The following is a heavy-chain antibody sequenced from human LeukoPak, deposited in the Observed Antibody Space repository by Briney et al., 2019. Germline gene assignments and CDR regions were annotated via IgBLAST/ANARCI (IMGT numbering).Heavy chain of an antibody. CDR2: ISGSGIK. J-gene: IGHJ3*02. D-gene: IGHD2-8*01. CDR3: AREDTGVAFDI. CDR1: GFTFSTYA. V-gene: IGHV3-48*03. Sequence: GGSLRLSCVASGFTFSTYAMSWVRQAPGKGLEWVSYISGSGIKHYADSVKGRFTISRDNAKNSLYLQMNSLRVEDTAVYYCAREDTGVAFDIWGQGTTVTV.